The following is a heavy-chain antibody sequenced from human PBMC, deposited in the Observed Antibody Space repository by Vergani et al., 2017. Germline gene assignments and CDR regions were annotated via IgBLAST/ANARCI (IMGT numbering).Heavy chain of an antibody. V-gene: IGHV1-18*01. CDR1: GYTFTAYG. J-gene: IGHJ4*02. D-gene: IGHD4-17*01. CDR3: ARVPIDYGDYSVGRFDY. CDR2: ITAYNGEL. Sequence: QVQLVQSGDEMKKPGASVKVSCKASGYTFTAYGISWVRQAPGQGLEWLGWITAYNGELKYTRRLQDRITLTTDPSTATRYLELRSLRSDDTAMYYCARVPIDYGDYSVGRFDYWGQGTLVTVSS.